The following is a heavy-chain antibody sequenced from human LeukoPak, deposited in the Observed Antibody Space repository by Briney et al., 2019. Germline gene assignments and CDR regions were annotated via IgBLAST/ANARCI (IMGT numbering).Heavy chain of an antibody. Sequence: SETLSLTCTVSGGSISSSSYYWGWIRQPPGKGLEWIGSIYYSGSTYYNPSLKSRVTISVDTSKNQFSLKLSSVTAADTAVYYCARGRRGIAVAGDAFDIWGQGTMVTVSS. CDR1: GGSISSSSYY. CDR2: IYYSGST. CDR3: ARGRRGIAVAGDAFDI. J-gene: IGHJ3*02. V-gene: IGHV4-39*07. D-gene: IGHD6-19*01.